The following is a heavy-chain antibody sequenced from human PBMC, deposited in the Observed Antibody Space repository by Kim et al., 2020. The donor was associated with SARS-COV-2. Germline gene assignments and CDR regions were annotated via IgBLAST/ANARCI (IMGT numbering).Heavy chain of an antibody. D-gene: IGHD1-26*01. CDR2: ISSSSSYI. CDR1: GFTFSSYS. J-gene: IGHJ6*02. CDR3: ARDLVGAVLRYYYYGMDV. Sequence: GGSLRLSCAASGFTFSSYSMNWVRQAPGKGLEWVSSISSSSSYIYYADSVKGRFTISRDNAKNSLYLQMNSLRAEDTAVYYCARDLVGAVLRYYYYGMDVWGQGTTVTVSS. V-gene: IGHV3-21*01.